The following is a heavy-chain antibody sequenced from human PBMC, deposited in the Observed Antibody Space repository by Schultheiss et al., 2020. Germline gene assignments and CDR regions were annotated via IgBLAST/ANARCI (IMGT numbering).Heavy chain of an antibody. CDR1: GYSFTSYW. J-gene: IGHJ6*02. CDR2: IYPGDSDT. V-gene: IGHV5-51*01. CDR3: ASSTNPHPYGMDV. Sequence: GESLKISCKGSGYSFTSYWIGWVRQMPGKGLEWMGIIYPGDSDTRYSPSFQGHVTISADKSISTAYLQWSSLKASDTAMYYCASSTNPHPYGMDVWGQGTTVTVSS.